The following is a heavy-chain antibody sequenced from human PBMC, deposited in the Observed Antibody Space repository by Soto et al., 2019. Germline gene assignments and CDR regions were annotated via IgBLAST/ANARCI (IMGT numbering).Heavy chain of an antibody. Sequence: QVQLVESGGGVVQPGRSLRLSCATSGFTFSNYGMHWVRQAPGKGLEWVAVTRHDGTNKYYADSVKGRFTIYRDNSKNTVHLQMHSLRGEDTAVYYCARDLSGPLDYWGQGTLVTVSS. CDR1: GFTFSNYG. CDR3: ARDLSGPLDY. V-gene: IGHV3-33*01. CDR2: TRHDGTNK. J-gene: IGHJ4*02.